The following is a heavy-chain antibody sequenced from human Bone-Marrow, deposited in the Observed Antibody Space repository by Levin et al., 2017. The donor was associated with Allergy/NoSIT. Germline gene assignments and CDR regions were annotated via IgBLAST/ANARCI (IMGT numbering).Heavy chain of an antibody. D-gene: IGHD6-13*01. CDR3: ARDLSSSSSWYGPLDY. J-gene: IGHJ4*02. CDR2: IYYSGST. Sequence: SETLSLTCTVSGGSISSYYWSWIRQPPGKGLEWIGYIYYSGSTNYNPSLKSRVTISVDTSKNQFSLKLSSVTAADTAVYYCARDLSSSSSWYGPLDYWGQGTLVTVSS. CDR1: GGSISSYY. V-gene: IGHV4-59*01.